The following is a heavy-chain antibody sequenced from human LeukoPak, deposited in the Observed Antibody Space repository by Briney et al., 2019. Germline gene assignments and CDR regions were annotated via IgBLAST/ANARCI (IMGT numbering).Heavy chain of an antibody. CDR2: IYYSGST. V-gene: IGHV4-31*03. D-gene: IGHD3-22*01. J-gene: IGHJ4*02. CDR3: AREGYDSSYYYYLDY. CDR1: GHSISSGDYY. Sequence: SETLSLTCTVSGHSISSGDYYWRWIRQHPGKGLEWIEHIYYSGSTYYNPSLKSRLTISVDTSKSQFSLKLSSVTAADTAVYYCAREGYDSSYYYYLDYWGQGTLVTVSS.